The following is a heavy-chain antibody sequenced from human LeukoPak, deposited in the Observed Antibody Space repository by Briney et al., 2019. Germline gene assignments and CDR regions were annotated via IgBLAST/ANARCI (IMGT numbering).Heavy chain of an antibody. CDR3: ARAPGALHFDQ. D-gene: IGHD1-26*01. J-gene: IGHJ5*02. V-gene: IGHV1-3*01. Sequence: ASVKVSCKASGYTFPSYFMHWVRQAPGQRLEWMGWINAANGNTKSSEKFQGRLTITRDTTASTVYLDLSSLRSEDTAVYYCARAPGALHFDQWGQGTLVTVTS. CDR1: GYTFPSYF. CDR2: INAANGNT.